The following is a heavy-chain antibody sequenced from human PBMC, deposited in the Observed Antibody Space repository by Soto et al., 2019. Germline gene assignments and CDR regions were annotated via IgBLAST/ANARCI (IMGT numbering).Heavy chain of an antibody. V-gene: IGHV3-21*01. CDR2: ISSSSSSDYI. J-gene: IGHJ6*02. CDR1: GFIFSTYS. Sequence: PGGSLRLSCAASGFIFSTYSMNWVRQAPGKGLEWVSSISSSSSSDYIYYADSVKGRFSTSRDNAKNSLFLQMNSLRAEDTAVYYCARQVTSTKYYTMDVWGQGTTVTVSS. CDR3: ARQVTSTKYYTMDV. D-gene: IGHD2-2*01.